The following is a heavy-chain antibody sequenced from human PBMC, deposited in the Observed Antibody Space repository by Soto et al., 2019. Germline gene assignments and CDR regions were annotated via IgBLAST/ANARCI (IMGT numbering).Heavy chain of an antibody. CDR3: ARVKESHSSLIRFYFFDL. V-gene: IGHV3-33*02. J-gene: IGHJ4*02. CDR2: IYYDGTNE. CDR1: DLSFFGHG. Sequence: PWGSLRLTCVSSDLSFFGHGMSWVRQSPVTGLELVAMIYYDGTNEDYADSAKGRFTVSIDTSTKTLSLQMNSLRAEDTAIYYCARVKESHSSLIRFYFFDLWGQGTMVTVSS. D-gene: IGHD6-6*01.